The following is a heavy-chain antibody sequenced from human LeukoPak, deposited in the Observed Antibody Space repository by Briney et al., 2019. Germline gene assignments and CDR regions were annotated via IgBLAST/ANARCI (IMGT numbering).Heavy chain of an antibody. J-gene: IGHJ4*02. V-gene: IGHV4-39*01. Sequence: SETLSLTCTVSGGSISSSSYYWGWIRQPPGKGLEWIGSIYYRGSTYYNPSLKSRVTISVDTSKDQFSLKLSSVTAADTAVYYCARQVGGYSYGSFSFDYWGQGTLVTVSS. CDR1: GGSISSSSYY. CDR3: ARQVGGYSYGSFSFDY. CDR2: IYYRGST. D-gene: IGHD5-18*01.